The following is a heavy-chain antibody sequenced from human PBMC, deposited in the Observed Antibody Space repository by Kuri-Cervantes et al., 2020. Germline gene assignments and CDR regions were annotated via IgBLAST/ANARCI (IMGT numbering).Heavy chain of an antibody. CDR2: IYSGGTT. CDR3: ASGRRDGYSFYYYYAMDV. CDR1: GFTVSSNY. D-gene: IGHD5-24*01. V-gene: IGHV3-66*01. J-gene: IGHJ6*02. Sequence: GESLKISCAASGFTVSSNYMSWVRQAPGKGLEWLSVIYSGGTTYSADSVKGRFTIPRDNSKSTLYLQMNSLRAEDTAVYYCASGRRDGYSFYYYYAMDVWGQGTTVTVSS.